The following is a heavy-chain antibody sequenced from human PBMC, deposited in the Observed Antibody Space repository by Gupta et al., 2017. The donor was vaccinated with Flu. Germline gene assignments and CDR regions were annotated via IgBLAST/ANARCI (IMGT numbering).Heavy chain of an antibody. V-gene: IGHV1-69*01. CDR2: IIPIFGTA. Sequence: KPGSSVKVSCKASGGTFSSYAISWVRQAPGQGLEWMGGIIPIFGTANYAQKFQGRVTITADESTSTAYMELSSLRSEDTAVYYCARDRGEGVFGGGWDYYYGMDVWGQGTTVTVSS. CDR1: GGTFSSYA. J-gene: IGHJ6*02. D-gene: IGHD3-3*01. CDR3: ARDRGEGVFGGGWDYYYGMDV.